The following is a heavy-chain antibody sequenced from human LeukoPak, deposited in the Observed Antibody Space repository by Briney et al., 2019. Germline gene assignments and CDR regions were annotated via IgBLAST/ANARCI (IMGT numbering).Heavy chain of an antibody. J-gene: IGHJ4*02. Sequence: ASVKVSCKASGYTFTSYAISWVRQAPGQGLEWMGGIIPIFGTANYAQKFQGRVTITTDESTSTAYMELSSLRSEDTAVYYCARARVHCSSTSCSPFDYWGQGTLVTVSS. CDR2: IIPIFGTA. CDR1: GYTFTSYA. V-gene: IGHV1-69*05. CDR3: ARARVHCSSTSCSPFDY. D-gene: IGHD2-2*01.